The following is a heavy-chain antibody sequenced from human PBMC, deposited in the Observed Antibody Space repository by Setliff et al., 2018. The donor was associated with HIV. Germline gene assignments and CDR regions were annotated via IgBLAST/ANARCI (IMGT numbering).Heavy chain of an antibody. CDR1: GYTFIDYG. V-gene: IGHV1-18*01. CDR3: ASHRRVGTTVLFSY. Sequence: ASVKVSCKAHGYTFIDYGFCWVRQAPGQGLEWVGWINPYSGRRNYAQSLQGRVTMTTDTATNSAYMELRNLKSDDTAVYFCASHRRVGTTVLFSYWGQGTLVTVSS. CDR2: INPYSGRR. J-gene: IGHJ4*02. D-gene: IGHD1-1*01.